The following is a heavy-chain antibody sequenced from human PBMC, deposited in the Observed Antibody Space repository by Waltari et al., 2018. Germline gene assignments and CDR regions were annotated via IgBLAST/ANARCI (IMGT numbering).Heavy chain of an antibody. CDR2: IYYSGST. J-gene: IGHJ4*02. CDR1: GGSISSSRYY. CDR3: AREGDGYNYNY. V-gene: IGHV4-39*07. Sequence: QLQLQESGPGLVKPSETLSLTCTVSGGSISSSRYYWGWIRQPPGKGLEWIGSIYYSGSTYYNPSLKSRVTISVDTSKNQFSLKLSSVTAADTAVYYCAREGDGYNYNYWGQGTLVTVSS. D-gene: IGHD5-12*01.